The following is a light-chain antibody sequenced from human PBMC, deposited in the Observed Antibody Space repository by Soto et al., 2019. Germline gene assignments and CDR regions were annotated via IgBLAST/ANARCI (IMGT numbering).Light chain of an antibody. CDR3: QQYNTWPWT. Sequence: IVVTQSPTPLSLSPGARATLSCRASQGVSRKLAWYQHKPVQAPRLLILGASESVKGIPARFSGSGSVTEFTLSISSLQSDDFAIYNCQQYNTWPWTVGQGT. J-gene: IGKJ1*01. CDR1: QGVSRK. CDR2: GAS. V-gene: IGKV3-15*01.